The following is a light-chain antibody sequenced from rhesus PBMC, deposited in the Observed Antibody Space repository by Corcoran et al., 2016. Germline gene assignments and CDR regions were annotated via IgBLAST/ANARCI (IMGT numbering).Light chain of an antibody. CDR1: QSISSW. CDR3: LQYSSSPLT. CDR2: KAS. V-gene: IGKV1-22*01. Sequence: DIQMTQSPSSLSASVGDTVTITCRASQSISSWLDWYQQKPGKAPKLLIYKASSVQSGVPSRFSGSGSGTDFTFPISSLQPEDFATYYCLQYSSSPLTFGGGTKVELK. J-gene: IGKJ4*01.